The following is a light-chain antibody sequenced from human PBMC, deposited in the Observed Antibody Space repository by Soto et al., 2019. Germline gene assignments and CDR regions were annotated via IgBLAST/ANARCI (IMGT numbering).Light chain of an antibody. J-gene: IGKJ2*01. CDR1: QSVGRY. V-gene: IGKV3-11*01. CDR3: QQRSKWYT. Sequence: EIVLTQSPATLSSSPGERATLSCRASQSVGRYLAWYQEKPGRAPMLLIYDASNRATGIPARFSGSGSGTDFTLTISSLEPDDFAVYYCQQRSKWYTFGQGTKLDIK. CDR2: DAS.